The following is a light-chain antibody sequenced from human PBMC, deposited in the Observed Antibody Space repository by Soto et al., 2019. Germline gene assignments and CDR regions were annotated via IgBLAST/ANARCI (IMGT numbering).Light chain of an antibody. Sequence: DIQMTQPPSTLSASVGDTVIITCRASQSIGNWLAWYQPKPGKAPNLLIYDASSLESGVPSRFSGSGSGTVFTLTISSLQPDDFATYYCQHYNSYSEAFGQGTKVDI. CDR2: DAS. CDR3: QHYNSYSEA. J-gene: IGKJ1*01. V-gene: IGKV1-5*01. CDR1: QSIGNW.